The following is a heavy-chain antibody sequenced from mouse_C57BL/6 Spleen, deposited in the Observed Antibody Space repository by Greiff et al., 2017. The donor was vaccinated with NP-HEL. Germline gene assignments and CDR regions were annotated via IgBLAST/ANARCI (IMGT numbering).Heavy chain of an antibody. D-gene: IGHD2-1*01. J-gene: IGHJ1*03. Sequence: EVKLMESEGGLVQPGSSMKLSCTASGFTFSDYYMAWVRQVPEKGLEWVANINYDGSSTYYLDSLKSRFIISRDNAKNILYLQMSSLKSEDTATYYCARVIYYGTHGYFDVWGTGTTVTVSS. CDR1: GFTFSDYY. V-gene: IGHV5-16*01. CDR3: ARVIYYGTHGYFDV. CDR2: INYDGSST.